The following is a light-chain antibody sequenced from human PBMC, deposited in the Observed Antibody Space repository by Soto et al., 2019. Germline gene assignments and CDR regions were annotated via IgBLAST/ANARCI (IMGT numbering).Light chain of an antibody. CDR1: QSVSGNY. V-gene: IGKV3D-20*02. CDR2: DAC. CDR3: QQRSKWRT. Sequence: HSPATSSVPPGERATLSCRASQSVSGNYLAWYQQIPGHSPRLVIYDACLQTKGVPARFSGSGCGTFFTLTISLLQQEYVTVYCCQQRSKWRTFGQGTKVDIK. J-gene: IGKJ1*01.